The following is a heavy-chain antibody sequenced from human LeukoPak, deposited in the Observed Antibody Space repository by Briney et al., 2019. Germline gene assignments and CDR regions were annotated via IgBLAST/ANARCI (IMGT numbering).Heavy chain of an antibody. CDR2: ISAYNGNT. Sequence: GASVKVSCKASGYTFTSYGISWVRQAPGQGLEWMGWISAYNGNTNYAQKLQGRVTMTTDTSTSTAYTELRSLRSDDTAVYYCARDRAYYYDSSGSDYWGQGTLVTVSS. V-gene: IGHV1-18*01. CDR1: GYTFTSYG. CDR3: ARDRAYYYDSSGSDY. J-gene: IGHJ4*02. D-gene: IGHD3-22*01.